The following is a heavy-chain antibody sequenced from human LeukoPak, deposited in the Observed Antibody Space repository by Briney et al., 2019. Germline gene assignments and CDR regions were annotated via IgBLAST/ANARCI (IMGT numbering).Heavy chain of an antibody. J-gene: IGHJ4*02. V-gene: IGHV1-69*05. D-gene: IGHD4-23*01. CDR2: IIPIFGTA. CDR1: GGTFSSYA. CDR3: ARGDYGGNPDY. Sequence: SVKVSCKASGGTFSSYAISWVRQAPGQGLEWMGRIIPIFGTANYAQKFQGRVTMTTDTSTTTAYMELGSLRSDDTAMYYCARGDYGGNPDYWGQGTLVTVSS.